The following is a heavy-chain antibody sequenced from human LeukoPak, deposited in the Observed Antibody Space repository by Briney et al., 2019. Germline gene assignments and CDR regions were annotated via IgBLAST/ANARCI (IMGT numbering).Heavy chain of an antibody. V-gene: IGHV3-23*01. D-gene: IGHD3-16*01. CDR3: AKAIWVASADAFR. J-gene: IGHJ1*01. Sequence: GGSLRLSCAASGLGSCSFAMSWVGRGAARGLEWVSSIRGNGETFYADSVSGRFTLSIDSYRITVNFQLHNQRVEATAIYYCAKAIWVASADAFRWGQRALVT. CDR2: IRGNGET. CDR1: GLGSCSFA.